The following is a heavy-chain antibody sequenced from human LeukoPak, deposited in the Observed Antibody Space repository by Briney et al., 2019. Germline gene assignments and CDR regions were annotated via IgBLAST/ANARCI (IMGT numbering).Heavy chain of an antibody. Sequence: GGSLRLSCAASGFTFNNYVMPWVRQTPGKGLEWVAVVSYDGSNKFYARSVEGQFTISRDNSKNTLYLQMNSLRAEDTAVYYCARDLFPTQLVEPYFDYWGQGTLVIVSS. CDR1: GFTFNNYV. D-gene: IGHD6-6*01. CDR3: ARDLFPTQLVEPYFDY. J-gene: IGHJ4*02. CDR2: VSYDGSNK. V-gene: IGHV3-30*01.